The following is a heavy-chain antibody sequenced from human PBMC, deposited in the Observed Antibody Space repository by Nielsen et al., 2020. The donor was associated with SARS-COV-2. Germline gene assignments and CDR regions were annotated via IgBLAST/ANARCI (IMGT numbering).Heavy chain of an antibody. D-gene: IGHD5-18*01. CDR2: INSDGSST. CDR1: GFTFSSYW. V-gene: IGHV3-74*01. CDR3: AKDLGYSYGFDY. J-gene: IGHJ4*02. Sequence: GGPLRLSCAASGFTFSSYWMYWVRQAPGKGLVWVSRINSDGSSTSYADSVKGRFTISRDNAKNSLYLQMNSLRAEDTALYYCAKDLGYSYGFDYWGQGTLVTVSS.